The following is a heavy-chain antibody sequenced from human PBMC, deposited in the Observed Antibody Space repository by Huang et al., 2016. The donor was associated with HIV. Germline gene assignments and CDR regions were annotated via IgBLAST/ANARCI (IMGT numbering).Heavy chain of an antibody. CDR2: ISSFDGGRQ. D-gene: IGHD2-21*01. Sequence: VRQSPGKGLEWVAVISSFDGGRQYYGDSVKGRFTISRDNSNNTLYLQMNSLRPEDTAVYYCARDRSGDYYTLDVWGTGTTVSVSS. J-gene: IGHJ6*04. CDR3: ARDRSGDYYTLDV. V-gene: IGHV3-30-3*01.